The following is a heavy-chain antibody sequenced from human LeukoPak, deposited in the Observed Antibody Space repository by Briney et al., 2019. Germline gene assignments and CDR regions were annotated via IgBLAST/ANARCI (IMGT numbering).Heavy chain of an antibody. D-gene: IGHD2-15*01. CDR1: GFTFSSYA. V-gene: IGHV3-23*01. CDR3: AKACSGGSCYGGFDY. CDR2: ISGSGGST. J-gene: IGHJ4*02. Sequence: PGGSLRLSCAASGFTFSSYAMSWVRQAPRKGLEWVSAISGSGGSTYYADSVKGRFTISRDNSKNTLYLQMNSLRAEDTAVYYCAKACSGGSCYGGFDYWGQGTLVTVSS.